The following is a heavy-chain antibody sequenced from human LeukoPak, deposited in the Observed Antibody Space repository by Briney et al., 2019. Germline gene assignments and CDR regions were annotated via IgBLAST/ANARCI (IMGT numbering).Heavy chain of an antibody. CDR2: IYPGDSRV. J-gene: IGHJ5*02. CDR1: GYSFTSYW. Sequence: GESLKISCQGLGYSFTSYWIGWVRQMPGKGMEWMGVIYPGDSRVRYNPSFQGQVTISVDKSTRTAYLQWASLKASDTAMYYCACRDLSSTWSFPWGQGTLVTVSS. D-gene: IGHD6-13*01. V-gene: IGHV5-51*01. CDR3: ACRDLSSTWSFP.